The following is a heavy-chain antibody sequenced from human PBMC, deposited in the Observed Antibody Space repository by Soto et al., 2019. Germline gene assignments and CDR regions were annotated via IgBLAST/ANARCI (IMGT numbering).Heavy chain of an antibody. Sequence: QVQLVQSGAEEKKPGASVKVSCNASGYTFTTYPMNWLRQAPGQRPEWMGWINVGNGGTKYSQKFQGRVSITRDTSASTAYMQLSRLRSDDTAVYYCAADRGGYCSGGSCPEAWFDPWGQGTLVTVTS. V-gene: IGHV1-3*05. D-gene: IGHD2-15*01. J-gene: IGHJ5*02. CDR2: INVGNGGT. CDR3: AADRGGYCSGGSCPEAWFDP. CDR1: GYTFTTYP.